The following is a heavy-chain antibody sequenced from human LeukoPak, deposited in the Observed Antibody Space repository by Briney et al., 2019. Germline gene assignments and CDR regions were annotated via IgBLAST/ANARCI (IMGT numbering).Heavy chain of an antibody. CDR1: GGTFSSYA. CDR2: IIPIFGTA. J-gene: IGHJ6*03. V-gene: IGHV1-69*13. Sequence: ASVTVSCKASGGTFSSYAISWVRQAPGQGLEWMGGIIPIFGTANYAQKFQGRVTITADESTSTAYMELSSLRSEDTAVYYCARGVPFRGSYYMDVWGKGTTVTVSS. CDR3: ARGVPFRGSYYMDV. D-gene: IGHD3-10*01.